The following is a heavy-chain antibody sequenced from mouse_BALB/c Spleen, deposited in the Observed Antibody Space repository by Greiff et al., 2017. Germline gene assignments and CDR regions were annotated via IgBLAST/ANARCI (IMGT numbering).Heavy chain of an antibody. D-gene: IGHD2-1*01. Sequence: EVKLMESGPSLVKPSQTLSLTCSVTGDSITSGYWNWIRKFPGNKLEYMGYISYSGSTYYNPSLKSRISITRDTSKNQYYLQLNSVTTEDTATYYCARGGKGPAWFAYWGQGTLVTVSA. CDR2: ISYSGST. CDR1: GDSITSGY. J-gene: IGHJ3*01. CDR3: ARGGKGPAWFAY. V-gene: IGHV3-8*02.